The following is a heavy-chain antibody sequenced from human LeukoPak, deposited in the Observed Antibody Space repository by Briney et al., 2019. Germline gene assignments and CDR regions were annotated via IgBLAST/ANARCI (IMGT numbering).Heavy chain of an antibody. Sequence: GGSLRLSCAASGFTFTNYAMRWVRQAPGKGLEWVSGISGGGGSTYYADSVKGPFTISRDSSKNTLYLQMNRLRAEDTAVYYCAKDYGYYDYGISVRGKIWFDPWGQGTLVTVSS. D-gene: IGHD4-17*01. CDR3: AKDYGYYDYGISVRGKIWFDP. J-gene: IGHJ5*02. V-gene: IGHV3-23*01. CDR2: ISGGGGST. CDR1: GFTFTNYA.